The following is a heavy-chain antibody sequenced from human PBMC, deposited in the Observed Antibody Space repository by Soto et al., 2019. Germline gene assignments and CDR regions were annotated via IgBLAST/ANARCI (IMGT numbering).Heavy chain of an antibody. CDR2: IYCSGST. J-gene: IGHJ6*02. V-gene: IGHV4-59*01. CDR1: GGSISSYY. Sequence: SETLSLTCTVSGGSISSYYWSWIRQPPGKGLEWIGYIYCSGSTNYNPSLKSRVTVSVDTSKNQFSLKLSSVTAADTAMYFCARSPYFVLKRPPRCMDVPGRGPT. D-gene: IGHD3-9*01. CDR3: ARSPYFVLKRPPRCMDV.